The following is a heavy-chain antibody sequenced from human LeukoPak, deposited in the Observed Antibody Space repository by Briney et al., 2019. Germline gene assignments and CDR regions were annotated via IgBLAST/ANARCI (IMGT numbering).Heavy chain of an antibody. V-gene: IGHV3-73*01. J-gene: IGHJ3*02. CDR1: EVTFSGST. Sequence: PGGPLRLSCAASEVTFSGSTMHGFRQPSAKGPDCVGRIRSKANSYATAYAASVKGRFTISRDDSKNTGYLQMKSLKTEDAAVYSCTSHEVGTGRAFDIWGQGTMVTVSS. CDR3: TSHEVGTGRAFDI. D-gene: IGHD2-21*02. CDR2: IRSKANSYAT.